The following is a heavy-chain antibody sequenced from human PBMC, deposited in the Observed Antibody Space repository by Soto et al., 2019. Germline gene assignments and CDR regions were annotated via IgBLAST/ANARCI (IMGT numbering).Heavy chain of an antibody. V-gene: IGHV3-33*01. CDR2: IWYDGSNK. Sequence: QVQLVESGGGVVQPGRSLRLSCAASGFTFSSYGMHWVRQAPGKGLEWVAVIWYDGSNKYYADSVKGRFTISRDNSKNTLYLQMNSLRAEDTAVYYCARGQQLPYYFDYWGQGTLVTVSS. CDR1: GFTFSSYG. CDR3: ARGQQLPYYFDY. J-gene: IGHJ4*02. D-gene: IGHD6-13*01.